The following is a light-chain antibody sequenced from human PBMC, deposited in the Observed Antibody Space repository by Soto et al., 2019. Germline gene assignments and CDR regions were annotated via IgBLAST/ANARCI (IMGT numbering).Light chain of an antibody. CDR2: DVS. CDR3: SSYTSRSTLV. V-gene: IGLV2-14*01. J-gene: IGLJ2*01. Sequence: QSVLTQPASVSGSPGQSITISCTGTSSDVGAYNYVSWYQQHPGKAPKLIIYDVSDRPSGVSNRFSGSKSGNTASLTISGLQAEDEADYFCSSYTSRSTLVFGGGTKVTVL. CDR1: SSDVGAYNY.